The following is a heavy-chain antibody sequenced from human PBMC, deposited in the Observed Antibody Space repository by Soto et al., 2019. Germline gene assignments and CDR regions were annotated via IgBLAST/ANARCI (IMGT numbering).Heavy chain of an antibody. CDR2: ISSSGSTI. CDR1: GFTFSSYE. CDR3: ARYFWSGYYYFDN. Sequence: GGSLRLSCAASGFTFSSYEMNWVRQAPGKGLEWVSYISSSGSTIYYADSVKGRFTISRDNAKNSLYLQMNSLRAEDTAVYYCARYFWSGYYYFDNWGQGTLVTVSS. J-gene: IGHJ4*02. V-gene: IGHV3-48*03. D-gene: IGHD3-3*01.